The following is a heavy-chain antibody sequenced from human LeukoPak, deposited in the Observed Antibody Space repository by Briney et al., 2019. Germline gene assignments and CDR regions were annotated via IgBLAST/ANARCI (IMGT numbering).Heavy chain of an antibody. V-gene: IGHV1-46*01. CDR1: GYTFTSYD. Sequence: GASVKVSCKASGYTFTSYDINWVRQAPGQGLEWIGIINPSGDNTWYAQKFQGRVTMTRDMATSTDYLEVSSLRSEDTAVYYCARDNSLRDTAWWFDPWGQGTLVTVSS. D-gene: IGHD5-24*01. CDR2: INPSGDNT. CDR3: ARDNSLRDTAWWFDP. J-gene: IGHJ5*02.